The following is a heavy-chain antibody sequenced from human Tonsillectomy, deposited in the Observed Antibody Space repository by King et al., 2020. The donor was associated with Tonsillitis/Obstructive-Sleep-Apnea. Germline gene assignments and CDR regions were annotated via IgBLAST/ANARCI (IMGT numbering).Heavy chain of an antibody. CDR1: RFTLSDSA. CDR2: IRSQVNNYAT. V-gene: IGHV3-73*02. Sequence: VQLVESGGGLVQPGGSLKLSCAASRFTLSDSAVNWVRQASGEGLEWVGRIRSQVNNYATTYAASVRGRFTISRDDSKNMAYLQLNSLRIDDTAMYYCTRHFFHDYPGDVAFDLWGRGTMVTVSS. D-gene: IGHD2-8*02. CDR3: TRHFFHDYPGDVAFDL. J-gene: IGHJ3*01.